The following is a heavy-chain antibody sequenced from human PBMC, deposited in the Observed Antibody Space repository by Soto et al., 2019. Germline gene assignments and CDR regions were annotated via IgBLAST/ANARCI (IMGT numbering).Heavy chain of an antibody. D-gene: IGHD1-26*01. CDR2: ISSDGSNK. V-gene: IGHV3-30*18. J-gene: IGHJ4*02. Sequence: GGSLRLSCAASRFTFSSYGMHWVRQAPGKGLEWVALISSDGSNKYYADSVKGRFTISRDNSKNTLYLQMNSLRPEDTAVYYCAKWLVVGATTGLDCWGQGTLVTVSS. CDR3: AKWLVVGATTGLDC. CDR1: RFTFSSYG.